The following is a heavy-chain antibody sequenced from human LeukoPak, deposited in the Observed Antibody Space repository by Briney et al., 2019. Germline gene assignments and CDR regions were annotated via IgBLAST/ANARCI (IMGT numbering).Heavy chain of an antibody. CDR2: IYHSGST. V-gene: IGHV4-4*02. J-gene: IGHJ4*02. D-gene: IGHD1-7*01. CDR1: GGSISSINW. Sequence: PSETLSLTCTVSGGSISSINWWSWVRPPPGKGLEWIGEIYHSGSTNYNPSLRTRVIISVDKSKNQFSLRLTSVTAADTAVYYCASMGTTKTFDYWGQGTLVTVSS. CDR3: ASMGTTKTFDY.